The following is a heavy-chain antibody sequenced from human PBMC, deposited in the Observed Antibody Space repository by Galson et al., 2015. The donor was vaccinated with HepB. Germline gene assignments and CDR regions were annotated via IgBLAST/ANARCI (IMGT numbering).Heavy chain of an antibody. CDR1: GFTFSSYS. CDR2: ISSSSSYI. J-gene: IGHJ6*02. D-gene: IGHD2-2*01. CDR3: ALVVGYCSSTSCWPYYGMDV. Sequence: SLRLSCAASGFTFSSYSMNWVRQAPGKGLEWVSSISSSSSYIYYADSVKGRFTISRDNAKNSLYLQMNSLRAEDTAVYYCALVVGYCSSTSCWPYYGMDVWGQGTTVTVSS. V-gene: IGHV3-21*01.